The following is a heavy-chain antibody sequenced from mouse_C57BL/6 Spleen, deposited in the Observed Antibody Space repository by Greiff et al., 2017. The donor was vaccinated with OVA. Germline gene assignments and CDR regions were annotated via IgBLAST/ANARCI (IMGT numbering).Heavy chain of an antibody. CDR2: IYPGDGDT. CDR1: GYAFSSSW. Sequence: QVQLQQSGPELVKPGASVKISCKASGYAFSSSWMNWVKQRPGKGLEWIGRIYPGDGDTNYNGKFKGKATLTADKSSSTAYMQRSSLTAEDSAVYCCARSEGYWAQGTTRTVSA. J-gene: IGHJ2*01. V-gene: IGHV1-82*01. CDR3: ARSEGY.